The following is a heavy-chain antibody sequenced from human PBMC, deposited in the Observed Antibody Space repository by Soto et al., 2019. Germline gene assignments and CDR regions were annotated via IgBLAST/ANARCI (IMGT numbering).Heavy chain of an antibody. CDR3: PRVTPPVGSCTGGDCFRGGGFEP. J-gene: IGHJ5*02. CDR2: INTGYI. Sequence: EVQLVQSGGGLVKPGGSLRLSCAASGFNLSLYYMNWVRQSTGKGLEWVSSINTGYIYYADSVKGRFTISRDNAKNSLYLQMNSLRADDTHIYYCPRVTPPVGSCTGGDCFRGGGFEPWGRGARGSVSS. V-gene: IGHV3-21*04. CDR1: GFNLSLYY. D-gene: IGHD2-8*02.